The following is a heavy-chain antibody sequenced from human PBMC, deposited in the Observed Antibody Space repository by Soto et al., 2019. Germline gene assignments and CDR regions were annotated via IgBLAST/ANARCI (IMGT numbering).Heavy chain of an antibody. Sequence: PSETLSLTCNVSGGSISSYYWSWIRQPPVKGLEWIGYIYYSGSTNYNPSLKSRVTISVDTSKNQFSLKLSSVTAADTSVYYCARSGYSSGWHSYDYWGQGTLVTISS. CDR1: GGSISSYY. CDR2: IYYSGST. V-gene: IGHV4-59*01. J-gene: IGHJ4*02. D-gene: IGHD6-19*01. CDR3: ARSGYSSGWHSYDY.